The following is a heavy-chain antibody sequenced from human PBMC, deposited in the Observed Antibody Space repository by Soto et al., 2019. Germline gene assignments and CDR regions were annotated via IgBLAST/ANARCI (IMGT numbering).Heavy chain of an antibody. Sequence: GGSLRLSCAASGFTFSSYSMNWVRQAPGKGLEWVSYISSSSTIYYADSVKGRFTISRDNAKNSLYLQMNSLRAEDTAVYYCARDYYDILTGYPPPAPTGLYWGQGTLVTVSS. V-gene: IGHV3-48*01. D-gene: IGHD3-9*01. J-gene: IGHJ4*02. CDR1: GFTFSSYS. CDR3: ARDYYDILTGYPPPAPTGLY. CDR2: ISSSSTI.